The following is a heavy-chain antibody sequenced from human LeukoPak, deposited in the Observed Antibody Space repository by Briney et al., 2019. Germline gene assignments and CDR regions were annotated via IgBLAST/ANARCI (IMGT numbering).Heavy chain of an antibody. CDR1: GDSISSGGYY. J-gene: IGHJ4*02. D-gene: IGHD5-12*01. CDR3: ARGQIVATISSPYYFDY. Sequence: RASETLSLTCTVSGDSISSGGYYWSWIRQHPGKGLEWIGYIYYSGSTYYNPSLKSRVTISVDTSKNQFSLKLSSVTAADTAVYYCARGQIVATISSPYYFDYWGQGTLVTVSS. V-gene: IGHV4-31*03. CDR2: IYYSGST.